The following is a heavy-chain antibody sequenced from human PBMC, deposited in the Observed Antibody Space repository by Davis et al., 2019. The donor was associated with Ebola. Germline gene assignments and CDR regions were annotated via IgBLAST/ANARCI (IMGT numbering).Heavy chain of an antibody. CDR1: GGSISSYY. CDR3: ARVAYYYDSSGYSLGAFDI. CDR2: IYYSGST. V-gene: IGHV4-59*12. D-gene: IGHD3-22*01. Sequence: SETLSLTCTVSGGSISSYYWSWIRQPPGKGLEWIGYIYYSGSTNYNPSLKSRVTISVDTSKNQFSLKLSSVTAADTAVYYCARVAYYYDSSGYSLGAFDIWGQGTMVTVSS. J-gene: IGHJ3*02.